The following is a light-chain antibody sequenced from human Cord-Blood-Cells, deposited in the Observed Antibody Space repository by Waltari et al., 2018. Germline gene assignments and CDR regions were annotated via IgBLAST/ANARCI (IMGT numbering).Light chain of an antibody. V-gene: IGLV1-40*01. Sequence: QSVLTQPPSVSGAPGQRVTISCTGSSSNIGAGYDVHWYPQLPGTAPKLLIYGNSNRPSGVPDRFSGSKSGTSASLAITGLQAEDEADYYCQSYDSSLSGYNYVFGTGTKVTVL. CDR1: SSNIGAGYD. J-gene: IGLJ1*01. CDR3: QSYDSSLSGYNYV. CDR2: GNS.